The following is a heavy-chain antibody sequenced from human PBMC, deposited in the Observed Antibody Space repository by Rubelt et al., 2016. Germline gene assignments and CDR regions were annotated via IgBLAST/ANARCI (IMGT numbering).Heavy chain of an antibody. Sequence: GGGVVQPGGSLRLSCAASGFTFSTYGMHWVRQAPGKGLEWVAFIRYDGSNKHYADSVEGRFTISRDNSKNTLYLQMNSLRAEDTAVYYCTRPVSGSYSDEFDYWGQGTLVTVSS. J-gene: IGHJ4*02. V-gene: IGHV3-30*02. D-gene: IGHD1-26*01. CDR1: GFTFSTYG. CDR3: TRPVSGSYSDEFDY. CDR2: IRYDGSNK.